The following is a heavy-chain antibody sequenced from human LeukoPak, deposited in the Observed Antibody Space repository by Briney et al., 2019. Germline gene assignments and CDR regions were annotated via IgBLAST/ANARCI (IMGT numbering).Heavy chain of an antibody. CDR1: GFTFSSYW. J-gene: IGHJ6*03. V-gene: IGHV3-74*01. CDR2: INSEGSST. CDR3: ARAPYSSGYYYYMDV. D-gene: IGHD6-19*01. Sequence: GGSLRLSCAASGFTFSSYWMHWVRQAPGKGLVWVSRINSEGSSTSYADSVKGRFTISRDNAKNTLYLQMNSLRAEDTAVYYCARAPYSSGYYYYMDVWGKGTTVTVSS.